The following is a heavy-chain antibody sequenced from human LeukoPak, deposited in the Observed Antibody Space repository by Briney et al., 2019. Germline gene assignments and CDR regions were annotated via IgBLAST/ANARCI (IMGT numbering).Heavy chain of an antibody. V-gene: IGHV3-48*01. CDR1: GFTFSGYS. J-gene: IGHJ6*02. D-gene: IGHD3-10*01. CDR3: ARDWTMVRGVIIYYYGMDV. Sequence: GGSLRLSCAASGFTFSGYSVNWVRQAPGKGLEWVSYISSSSSTIFYADSVKGRFTISRDDAKDSLYLQMNSLTVEDTAVYYCARDWTMVRGVIIYYYGMDVWGQGTTVTVSS. CDR2: ISSSSSTI.